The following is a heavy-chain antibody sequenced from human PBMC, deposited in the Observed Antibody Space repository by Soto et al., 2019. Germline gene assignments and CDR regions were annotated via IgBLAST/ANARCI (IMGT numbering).Heavy chain of an antibody. Sequence: SETLSLTCTVSGFSIISSSYYWGWIRQPPGKGLEWIGSIYYSGSTYYNPSLKSRVTISVDTSKNQFSLKLSSVTAADTAVYYCAREYYDSSGYADFDYWGQGTLVTVSS. J-gene: IGHJ4*02. D-gene: IGHD3-22*01. CDR2: IYYSGST. CDR1: GFSIISSSYY. CDR3: AREYYDSSGYADFDY. V-gene: IGHV4-39*01.